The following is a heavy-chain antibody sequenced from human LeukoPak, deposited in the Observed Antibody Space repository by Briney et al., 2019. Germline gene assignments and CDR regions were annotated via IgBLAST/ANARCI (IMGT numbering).Heavy chain of an antibody. CDR1: GYTFTGYY. J-gene: IGHJ3*02. Sequence: ASVKVSCKASGYTFTGYYMHWVRQAPGQGLEWMGRINPNSGGTSYAQKFQGRVIMTRDTSISTAYMELSRLRSDDTAVYYCARIDWTEAAFDIWGQGTMVTVSS. V-gene: IGHV1-2*06. CDR3: ARIDWTEAAFDI. D-gene: IGHD1-1*01. CDR2: INPNSGGT.